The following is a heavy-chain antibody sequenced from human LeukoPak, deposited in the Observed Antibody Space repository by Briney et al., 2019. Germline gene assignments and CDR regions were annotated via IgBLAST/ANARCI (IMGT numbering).Heavy chain of an antibody. V-gene: IGHV3-11*01. CDR2: ISSSGSTI. J-gene: IGHJ3*02. CDR3: AGDGKFGGVIADAFDI. D-gene: IGHD3-16*02. CDR1: GFTFSDYY. Sequence: GGSLRLSCAASGFTFSDYYMSWIRQAPGKGLEWVSYISSSGSTIYYADSVKGRFTISRDNAKNSLYLQMNSLRAEDTAVYYCAGDGKFGGVIADAFDIWGQGTMVTVSS.